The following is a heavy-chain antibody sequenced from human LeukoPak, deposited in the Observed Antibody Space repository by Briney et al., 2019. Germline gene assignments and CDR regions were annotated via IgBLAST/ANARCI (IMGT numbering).Heavy chain of an antibody. J-gene: IGHJ4*02. D-gene: IGHD3-16*01. Sequence: GGSLRLSCAASGFTVSSHDMSWVRQAPGKGLEWVSVIYMGGNTFYVDSVKGRFTISRHTSKNTLYLQMNSLRPEDTVVYYCARVGDEVAYTRGYLDYWGQGTLVTVSS. CDR2: IYMGGNT. CDR3: ARVGDEVAYTRGYLDY. CDR1: GFTVSSHD. V-gene: IGHV3-53*04.